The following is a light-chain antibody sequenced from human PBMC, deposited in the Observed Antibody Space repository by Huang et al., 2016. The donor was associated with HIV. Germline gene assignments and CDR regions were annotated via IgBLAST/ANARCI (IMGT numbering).Light chain of an antibody. Sequence: DIQMTQSPSSLSASIGNRVTITCRASQSVTRFFNWYQQKPGKAPKLLIYTASDLQSGVPSRFSGSGSGTEFTLTINSLQPEDFATYYCQQSYTVPYTFGQGTKLEIK. CDR1: QSVTRF. CDR3: QQSYTVPYT. V-gene: IGKV1-39*01. J-gene: IGKJ2*01. CDR2: TAS.